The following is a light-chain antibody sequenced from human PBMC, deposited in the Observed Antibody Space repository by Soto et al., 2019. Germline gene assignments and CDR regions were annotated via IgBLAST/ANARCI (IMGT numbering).Light chain of an antibody. CDR2: DAS. V-gene: IGKV3-15*01. CDR1: HIVSNN. CDR3: QPYTNWPLT. J-gene: IGKJ4*01. Sequence: EIVLTQSPATLSVSPGERATLSCRASHIVSNNLAWYQQKPGQAPRLLIYDASTRATGIPARFSGSGSGTEFTLTIRSLQSEDFSVYYCQPYTNWPLTFGGGTKVEIK.